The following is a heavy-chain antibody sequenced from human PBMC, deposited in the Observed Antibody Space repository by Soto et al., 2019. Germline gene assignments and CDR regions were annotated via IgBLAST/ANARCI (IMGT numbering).Heavy chain of an antibody. CDR3: ARGRDGDY. CDR2: ISAHNDNT. D-gene: IGHD6-6*01. J-gene: IGHJ4*02. V-gene: IGHV1-18*01. Sequence: QVHLVQSGAEVRKPGASVKVSCKGSGYTFTSYGIAWVRQAPGQGLEWMGWISAHNDNTNYAQKVQGRVTVTRDTSTSTAYMELRNLRSDDKAVYYCARGRDGDYWGQGALVTVSS. CDR1: GYTFTSYG.